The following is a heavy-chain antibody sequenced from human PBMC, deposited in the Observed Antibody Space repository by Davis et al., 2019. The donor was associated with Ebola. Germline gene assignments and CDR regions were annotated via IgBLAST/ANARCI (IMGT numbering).Heavy chain of an antibody. Sequence: GSLRLPCAASGFTFINYWMHWVRQAPGKGLEWVSRANSDGSTTGYGDSVKGRFTISRDNARNTLYLQMNSLRAEDTAVYYCSREVRGGFSPMDLWGTGTTVTVSS. CDR2: ANSDGSTT. D-gene: IGHD5-18*01. CDR1: GFTFINYW. CDR3: SREVRGGFSPMDL. V-gene: IGHV3-74*01. J-gene: IGHJ6*04.